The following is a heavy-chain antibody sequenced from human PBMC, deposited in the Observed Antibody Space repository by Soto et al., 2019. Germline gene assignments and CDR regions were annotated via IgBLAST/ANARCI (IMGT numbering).Heavy chain of an antibody. CDR3: ATFIDPYDVIDV. J-gene: IGHJ6*02. V-gene: IGHV1-18*01. D-gene: IGHD1-26*01. CDR2: ISAYNGNT. CDR1: GYTFSNDG. Sequence: ASVKVSCKASGYTFSNDGISWVRQAPGQGLEWMGWISAYNGNTKYVQKFQGRVIMTTDTSASTAYMELRSLRSDDTAVYYCATFIDPYDVIDVWGQGTKVTVSS.